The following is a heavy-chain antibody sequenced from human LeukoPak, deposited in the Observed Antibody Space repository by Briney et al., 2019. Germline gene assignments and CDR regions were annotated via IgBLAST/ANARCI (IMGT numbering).Heavy chain of an antibody. CDR3: TRWGNWGIDY. V-gene: IGHV3-49*04. J-gene: IGHJ4*02. CDR2: IRSKAYGGTT. CDR1: GFTFGDYA. Sequence: GGSLRLSCTASGFTFGDYAMSWVRQAPGKGLEWVGFIRSKAYGGTTEYAASVKGRFTISRDDSKSIAYLQMNSLKTEDTAVYYCTRWGNWGIDYWGQGTLVTVSS. D-gene: IGHD3-16*01.